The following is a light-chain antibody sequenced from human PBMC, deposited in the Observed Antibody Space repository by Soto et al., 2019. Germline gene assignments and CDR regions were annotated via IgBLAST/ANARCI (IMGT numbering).Light chain of an antibody. CDR2: AVS. V-gene: IGKV1-12*01. CDR3: QQANSFPLT. CDR1: QGSSSW. Sequence: DIQMTQSPSSESASVGKRVTITCQASQGSSSWLAWYQQKPGKAPKLLIYAVSGLQSGVPSRFSGSGSGTDFTLTISSLQPEDFATYYCQQANSFPLTFGGGTKVEIK. J-gene: IGKJ4*01.